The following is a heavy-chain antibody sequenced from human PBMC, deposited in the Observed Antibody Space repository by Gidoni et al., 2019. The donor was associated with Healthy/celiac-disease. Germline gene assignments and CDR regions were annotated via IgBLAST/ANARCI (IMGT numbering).Heavy chain of an antibody. CDR3: ARGPLSSSGYYSRPGYFQH. CDR2: ISSSGSTI. V-gene: IGHV3-48*03. J-gene: IGHJ1*01. Sequence: EVQLVESGGGLVQPGGSLTLSCAASVFTFSSYEMNWVRQVPGKGLEWVSYISSSGSTIYYADSVKGRFTISRDNAKNSLYLQMNSLRAEDTAVYYCARGPLSSSGYYSRPGYFQHWGQGTLVTVSS. CDR1: VFTFSSYE. D-gene: IGHD3-22*01.